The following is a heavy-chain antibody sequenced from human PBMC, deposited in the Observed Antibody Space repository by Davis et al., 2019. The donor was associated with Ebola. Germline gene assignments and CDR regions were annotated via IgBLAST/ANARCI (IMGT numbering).Heavy chain of an antibody. V-gene: IGHV3-23*01. CDR2: IVGSGVIT. CDR3: AKGPIAAAGTHFDY. D-gene: IGHD6-13*01. CDR1: GFTFSTYA. Sequence: GESLKISCAASGFTFSTYAMSWVRQAPGKGLEWVSAIVGSGVITYYTDSVKGRFTISRDNSKNTLYLQMNSLRAEDTAVYYCAKGPIAAAGTHFDYWGQGTLVTVSS. J-gene: IGHJ4*02.